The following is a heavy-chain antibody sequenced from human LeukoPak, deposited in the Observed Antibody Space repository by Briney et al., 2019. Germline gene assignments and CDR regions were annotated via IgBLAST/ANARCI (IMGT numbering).Heavy chain of an antibody. J-gene: IGHJ3*02. CDR3: ARGMDGYGPDAFDI. D-gene: IGHD5-24*01. V-gene: IGHV3-64*04. CDR2: ISSNGGST. CDR1: GFTFSRYA. Sequence: PGGSLRLSCSASGFTFSRYAMHWVRQAPGKGLEYVSAISSNGGSTYYADSVKGRFTISRDNSKNTLYLQMNSLRAEDTAVYYCARGMDGYGPDAFDIWGQGTMVTVSS.